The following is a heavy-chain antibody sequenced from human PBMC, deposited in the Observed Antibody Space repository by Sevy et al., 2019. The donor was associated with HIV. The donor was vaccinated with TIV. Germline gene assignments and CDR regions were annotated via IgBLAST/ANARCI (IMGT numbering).Heavy chain of an antibody. CDR2: IYHSGST. V-gene: IGHV4-38-2*01. CDR1: GYSISSGYY. CDR3: ARWGGDSGGYHHYYYYGMDV. D-gene: IGHD3-22*01. J-gene: IGHJ6*02. Sequence: SETLSLTCAVSGYSISSGYYWGWIRQPPGKGLEWIGSIYHSGSTYYNPSLKSRVTISVDTSKNQFSLELSSVTAADTAVYYCARWGGDSGGYHHYYYYGMDVWGQGTTVTVSS.